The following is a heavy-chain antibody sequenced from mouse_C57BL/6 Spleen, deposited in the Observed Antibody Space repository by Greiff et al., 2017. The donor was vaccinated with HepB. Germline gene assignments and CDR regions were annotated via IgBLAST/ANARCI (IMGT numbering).Heavy chain of an antibody. CDR2: ISSGSSTI. CDR3: AKASWDFYYFDY. CDR1: GFTFSDYG. V-gene: IGHV5-17*01. D-gene: IGHD4-1*01. Sequence: EVQLQESGGGLVKPGGSLKLSCAASGFTFSDYGMHWVRQAPEKGLEWVAYISSGSSTIYYADTVKGRFTISRDNAKNTLFLQMTSLRSEDTAMYYCAKASWDFYYFDYWGQGTTLTVSS. J-gene: IGHJ2*01.